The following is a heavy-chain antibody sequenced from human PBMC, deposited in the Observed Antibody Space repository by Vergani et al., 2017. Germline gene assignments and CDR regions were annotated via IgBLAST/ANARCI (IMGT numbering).Heavy chain of an antibody. CDR2: ISSSSSYI. J-gene: IGHJ3*02. Sequence: EVQLVESGGGLVKPGGSLRLSCAASGFTFSSYSMNWVRQAPGKGLEWVSSISSSSSYIYYADSVKGRFTISRDNAKNSLYLQMNSLRAEDTAVYYCASLWGVAATPDACDIWGQGTMVTVSS. D-gene: IGHD2-15*01. V-gene: IGHV3-21*01. CDR1: GFTFSSYS. CDR3: ASLWGVAATPDACDI.